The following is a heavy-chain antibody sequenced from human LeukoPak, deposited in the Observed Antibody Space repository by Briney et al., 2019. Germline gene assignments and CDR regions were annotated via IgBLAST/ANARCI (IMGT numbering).Heavy chain of an antibody. D-gene: IGHD3-9*01. V-gene: IGHV3-23*01. J-gene: IGHJ4*02. CDR1: GFTFSSYA. CDR2: IPGSGAST. Sequence: PGGSLRLSCAASGFTFSSYAMSWVRQAPGKGLEWVSTIPGSGASTYDADSVRGRLTISRDNSKNTLFLQMNSLGAEDTAVYYCATDLRDILTDDLYWDYWGQGTLVTVSS. CDR3: ATDLRDILTDDLYWDY.